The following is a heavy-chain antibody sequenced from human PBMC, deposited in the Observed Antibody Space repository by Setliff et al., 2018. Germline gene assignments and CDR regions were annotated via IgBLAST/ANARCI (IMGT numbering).Heavy chain of an antibody. J-gene: IGHJ6*02. CDR2: ISAYNDNT. CDR1: GYTFTRLG. V-gene: IGHV1-18*01. Sequence: ASVKVSCKASGYTFTRLGISWVRQAPGQGLEWMGWISAYNDNTHYAYNFQGRVTMTTDTSTSTAYMELRSLRSDDTAVYYCGRVVYYASGSSLSYGMDVWGQGTAVTVSS. D-gene: IGHD3-10*01. CDR3: GRVVYYASGSSLSYGMDV.